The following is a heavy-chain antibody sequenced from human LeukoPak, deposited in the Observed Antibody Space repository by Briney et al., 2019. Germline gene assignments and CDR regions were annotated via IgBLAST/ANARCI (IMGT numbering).Heavy chain of an antibody. D-gene: IGHD6-19*01. CDR2: LKQDAYQT. V-gene: IGHV3-7*03. Sequence: PGGSLRLSCAASGFSFSSSWMAWVRQAPGQGLEWVANLKQDAYQTFYLESVKGRFTISRDNAKNSLYLCMNSLRVEDTAMYYCARDRRSGLDHWGQGALVTVSS. CDR1: GFSFSSSW. J-gene: IGHJ4*02. CDR3: ARDRRSGLDH.